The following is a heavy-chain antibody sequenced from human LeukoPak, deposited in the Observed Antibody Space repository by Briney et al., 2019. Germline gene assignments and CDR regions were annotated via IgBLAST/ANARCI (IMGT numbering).Heavy chain of an antibody. CDR2: VYYSGST. D-gene: IGHD3-16*01. CDR3: ARNPYVWGTRGAFDI. V-gene: IGHV4-39*07. CDR1: GGSISSSTYY. J-gene: IGHJ3*02. Sequence: SETLSLTCTVSGGSISSSTYYWGWIRQPPGKGLEWIGSVYYSGSTYYNPSLKSRVTISVDTSKNQFSLKLSSVTAADTAVYYCARNPYVWGTRGAFDIWGQGTMVTVSS.